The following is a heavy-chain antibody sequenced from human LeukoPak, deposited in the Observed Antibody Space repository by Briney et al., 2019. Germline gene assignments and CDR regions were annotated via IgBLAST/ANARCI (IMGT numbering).Heavy chain of an antibody. D-gene: IGHD5-18*01. V-gene: IGHV3-23*01. CDR1: GFTFSSYA. CDR2: ISSSGGST. Sequence: TGGSLRLSCAASGFTFSSYAMSWVRQAPGKGLEWVSAISSSGGSTFYADSVKGRFTISRDNSRNTLYLQMNSLRAEDTAVYYCAKEAAMAPYYFDYWGQGTLVTVSS. CDR3: AKEAAMAPYYFDY. J-gene: IGHJ4*02.